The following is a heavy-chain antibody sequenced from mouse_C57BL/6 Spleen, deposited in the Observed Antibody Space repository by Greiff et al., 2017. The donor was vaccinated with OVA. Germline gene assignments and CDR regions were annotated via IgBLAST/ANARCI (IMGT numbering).Heavy chain of an antibody. Sequence: QVHVKQSGAELARPGASVKLSCKASGYTFTSYGISWVKQRTGQGLEWIGEIYPRSGNTYYNEKFKGKATLTADKSSSTAYMELRSLTSEDSAVYFCARRRPYGSSPWFAYWGQGTLVTVSA. CDR3: ARRRPYGSSPWFAY. D-gene: IGHD1-1*01. V-gene: IGHV1-81*01. CDR2: IYPRSGNT. J-gene: IGHJ3*01. CDR1: GYTFTSYG.